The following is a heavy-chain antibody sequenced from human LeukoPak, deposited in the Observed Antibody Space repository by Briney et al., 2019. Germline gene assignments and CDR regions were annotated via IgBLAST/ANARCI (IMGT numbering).Heavy chain of an antibody. CDR3: ARGDKRVTFGGVIVPFDY. J-gene: IGHJ4*02. CDR1: GGSISSYY. V-gene: IGHV4-59*01. D-gene: IGHD3-16*02. Sequence: SETLSLTCTVSGGSISSYYWSWIRQPPGKGLEWIGYIYYSGITNYSPSLKSRGTISVDTSKKQFSLKVTSVTTADTAVYYCARGDKRVTFGGVIVPFDYWGQGTLVTVSS. CDR2: IYYSGIT.